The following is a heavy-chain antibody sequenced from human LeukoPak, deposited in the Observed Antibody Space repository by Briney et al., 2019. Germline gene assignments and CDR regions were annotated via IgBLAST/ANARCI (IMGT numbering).Heavy chain of an antibody. D-gene: IGHD6-19*01. CDR3: ARELFYSSGTKSNRVDY. CDR1: GYTFTGYY. Sequence: ASVKVSCKTSGYTFTGYYIQWVRQAPGQGLEWMGWIDPNSGGTNFAQKFQGRVTMTRDTSISTTYMELSRLRSDDTAVYYCARELFYSSGTKSNRVDYWGQGTLVTVSS. V-gene: IGHV1-2*02. CDR2: IDPNSGGT. J-gene: IGHJ4*02.